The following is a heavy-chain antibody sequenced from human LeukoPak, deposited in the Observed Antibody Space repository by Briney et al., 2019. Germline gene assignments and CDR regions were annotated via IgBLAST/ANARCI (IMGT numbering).Heavy chain of an antibody. CDR2: INPNSGGT. CDR1: GYTFTGYY. J-gene: IGHJ3*02. D-gene: IGHD4-23*01. Sequence: GASVKVSCKASGYTFTGYYMHWVRQAPGQGLEWMGWINPNSGGTNYAQKFQGRVTMTRDTSISTAYMELSSLRSEDTAVYYCARLDYGGNFDDAFDIWGQGTMVTVSS. CDR3: ARLDYGGNFDDAFDI. V-gene: IGHV1-2*02.